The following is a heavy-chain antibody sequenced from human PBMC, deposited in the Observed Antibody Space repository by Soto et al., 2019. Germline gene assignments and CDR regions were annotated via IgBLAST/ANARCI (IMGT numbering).Heavy chain of an antibody. D-gene: IGHD2-2*01. Sequence: QVQLQESGPGLVKPSQTLSLTCNVSRGSINSNEYYWRWIRQPPGKGLEWIGYIFYNGKTDYHPSLKSRVSISLDTSKSQFSLKVNSVTAADTAVYYCASRPASTPSFAFWGQGTLVTVSS. CDR3: ASRPASTPSFAF. CDR2: IFYNGKT. CDR1: RGSINSNEYY. V-gene: IGHV4-30-4*01. J-gene: IGHJ4*02.